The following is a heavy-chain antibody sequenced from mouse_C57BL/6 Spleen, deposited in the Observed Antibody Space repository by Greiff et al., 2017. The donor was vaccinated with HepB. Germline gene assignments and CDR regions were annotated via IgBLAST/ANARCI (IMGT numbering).Heavy chain of an antibody. CDR3: ARTGYYYGSILDY. J-gene: IGHJ2*01. CDR1: GFTFSDYG. CDR2: ISSGSSTI. V-gene: IGHV5-17*01. Sequence: EVRVVESGGGLVKPGGSLKLSCAASGFTFSDYGMHWVRQAPEKGLEWVAYISSGSSTIYYADTVKGRFTISRDNAKNTLFLQMTSLRSEDTAMYYCARTGYYYGSILDYWGQGTTLTVSS. D-gene: IGHD1-1*01.